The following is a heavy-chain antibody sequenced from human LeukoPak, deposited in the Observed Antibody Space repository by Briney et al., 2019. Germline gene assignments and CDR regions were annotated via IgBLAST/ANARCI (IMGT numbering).Heavy chain of an antibody. V-gene: IGHV1-2*02. D-gene: IGHD6-19*01. CDR2: INPNSGGT. Sequence: GASVKVSCKASGYTFTGYYMHWVRQAPGQGLEWMGWINPNSGGTNYAQKFQGRVTMTEDTSTDTAYMELSSLRSEDTAVYYCGTDFAVAGIDYWGQGTLVTVSS. CDR1: GYTFTGYY. J-gene: IGHJ4*02. CDR3: GTDFAVAGIDY.